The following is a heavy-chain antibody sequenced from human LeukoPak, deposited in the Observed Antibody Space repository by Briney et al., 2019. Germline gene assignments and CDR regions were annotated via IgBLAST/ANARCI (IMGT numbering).Heavy chain of an antibody. V-gene: IGHV3-23*01. Sequence: GGSLRLSCAASGFIFSSYAMSWVRQAPGMGLESVSAISASGSSTYYADSVKGRFTISRDNSKNTLYLQMNSLRAEDTAVYYCAKDNGYCSSTSCSNWFDPWGQGTLVTVSS. D-gene: IGHD2-2*01. CDR3: AKDNGYCSSTSCSNWFDP. CDR1: GFIFSSYA. J-gene: IGHJ5*02. CDR2: ISASGSST.